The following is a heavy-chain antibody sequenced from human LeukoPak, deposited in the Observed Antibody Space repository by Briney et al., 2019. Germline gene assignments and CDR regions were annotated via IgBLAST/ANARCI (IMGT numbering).Heavy chain of an antibody. CDR1: GFTVSSNY. CDR2: IYSGGST. D-gene: IGHD6-19*01. Sequence: GGSLRLSCAASGFTVSSNYMSWVRQAPWKGLEWVSVIYSGGSTYYADSVKGRFTISRDNSKNTLYLQMNSLRAEDTAVYYCASKYSSGWYLYFDLWGRGTLVTVSS. CDR3: ASKYSSGWYLYFDL. J-gene: IGHJ2*01. V-gene: IGHV3-66*01.